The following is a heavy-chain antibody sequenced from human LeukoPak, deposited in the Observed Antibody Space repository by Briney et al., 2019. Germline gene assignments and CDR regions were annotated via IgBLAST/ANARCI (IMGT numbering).Heavy chain of an antibody. J-gene: IGHJ6*02. D-gene: IGHD2-2*01. V-gene: IGHV3-30*18. Sequence: GESLRLSCAASGFSFNSYGMHWVRQAPGKGLEWVAVISYDGSNKYYADSVKGRFTISRDNSKNTLYLQMNSLRAEDTAVYYCAKELGGYCSSTSCYYYYGMDVWGQGTTVTVSS. CDR2: ISYDGSNK. CDR1: GFSFNSYG. CDR3: AKELGGYCSSTSCYYYYGMDV.